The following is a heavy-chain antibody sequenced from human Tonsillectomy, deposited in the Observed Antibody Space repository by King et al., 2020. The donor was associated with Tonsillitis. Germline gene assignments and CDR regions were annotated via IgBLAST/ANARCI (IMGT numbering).Heavy chain of an antibody. CDR2: IIPTFGKP. Sequence: VQLVQSGAEVKKPGSSVKVSCKASGGTFSSFAIAWVRQAPGQGLEWMGGIIPTFGKPNYAQKFQGRVTITADKSTSTAYMEVSSLRSEDTAVYFCARGNTGFWSGYYTPYYMGVWGKGTTVTVS. J-gene: IGHJ6*03. CDR3: ARGNTGFWSGYYTPYYMGV. D-gene: IGHD3-3*01. V-gene: IGHV1-69*06. CDR1: GGTFSSFA.